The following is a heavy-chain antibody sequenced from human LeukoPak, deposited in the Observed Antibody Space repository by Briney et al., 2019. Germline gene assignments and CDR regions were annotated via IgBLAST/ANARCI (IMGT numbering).Heavy chain of an antibody. Sequence: GGSLRLSCAASGFTFSSYWMYWVRQAPGKGLVWVSRINTDGSSLNYADSVKGRFTISRDNAKNTLYLQMNSLRAEDTAVNYCAKTRPLDSSSWSHGDYWGQGTLVTVSS. D-gene: IGHD6-13*01. CDR1: GFTFSSYW. V-gene: IGHV3-74*01. CDR2: INTDGSSL. J-gene: IGHJ4*02. CDR3: AKTRPLDSSSWSHGDY.